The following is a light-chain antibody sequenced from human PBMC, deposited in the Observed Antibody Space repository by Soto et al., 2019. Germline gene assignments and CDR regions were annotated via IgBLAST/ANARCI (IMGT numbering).Light chain of an antibody. Sequence: EFVFTQSPGTLSLSPGERASLSCRASQSVSSRFLAWYQQKPGQAPRLLMYGASSRATGIPDRFSGTGSGTDFTLTISRLEPEDFAVYYCQQYGYSTPWTFGQGTKVDIK. CDR1: QSVSSRF. CDR2: GAS. J-gene: IGKJ1*01. CDR3: QQYGYSTPWT. V-gene: IGKV3-20*01.